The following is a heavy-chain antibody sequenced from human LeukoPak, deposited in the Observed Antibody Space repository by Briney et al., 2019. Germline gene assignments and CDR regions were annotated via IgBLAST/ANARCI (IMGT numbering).Heavy chain of an antibody. Sequence: AAVKVSRKPSGYTFTSYGISWVRQAPGQGREWMGWISAYSGNTNYAQKPQGRVTMTTDTSTSTAYMELKSQRYDDAAVYLCARDELRFGELSYYYMDVWGKGTTVTVSS. J-gene: IGHJ6*03. V-gene: IGHV1-18*01. CDR3: ARDELRFGELSYYYMDV. D-gene: IGHD3-10*01. CDR2: ISAYSGNT. CDR1: GYTFTSYG.